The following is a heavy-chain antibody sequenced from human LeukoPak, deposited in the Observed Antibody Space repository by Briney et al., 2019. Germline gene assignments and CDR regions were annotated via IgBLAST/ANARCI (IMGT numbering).Heavy chain of an antibody. V-gene: IGHV1-46*01. CDR2: INPSGGST. Sequence: GASVKVSCKASGYTFTSYYMHWVRQAPGQGLEWMGIINPSGGSTSYAQKFQGRVTMTRDTSTSTVYMELSSLRAEDTAVYYCAKEGTVTTAHKYYYFDYWGQGTLVTVSS. J-gene: IGHJ4*02. CDR3: AKEGTVTTAHKYYYFDY. D-gene: IGHD4-17*01. CDR1: GYTFTSYY.